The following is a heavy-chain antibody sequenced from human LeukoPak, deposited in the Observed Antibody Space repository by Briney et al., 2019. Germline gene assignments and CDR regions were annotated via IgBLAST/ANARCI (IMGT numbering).Heavy chain of an antibody. V-gene: IGHV4-59*03. CDR2: IYYTGST. Sequence: SETLSLTCNVSDDSINDYYWSWIRQSPGKELEWIGAIYYTGSTKYTSSLKSRVTISLDTSKSQFSLRLTSVTAADTAVYYCAGHHPRNTVDFWGQGTLVTVSS. J-gene: IGHJ4*02. D-gene: IGHD2/OR15-2a*01. CDR1: DDSINDYY. CDR3: AGHHPRNTVDF.